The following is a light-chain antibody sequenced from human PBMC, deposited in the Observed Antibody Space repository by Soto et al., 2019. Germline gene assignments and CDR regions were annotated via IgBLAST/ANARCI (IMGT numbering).Light chain of an antibody. J-gene: IGKJ2*01. CDR3: QQYGSSPVT. CDR2: SAS. V-gene: IGKV3-20*01. Sequence: EIVLTQSPGTLSLSPGERATLSCRASQSVSNSYLAWYQQKPGQAPRLLIYSASSRATGIPDRFSGSGSGTDFTLTISRLEPEDFAVYYCQQYGSSPVTFGQGTKREIK. CDR1: QSVSNSY.